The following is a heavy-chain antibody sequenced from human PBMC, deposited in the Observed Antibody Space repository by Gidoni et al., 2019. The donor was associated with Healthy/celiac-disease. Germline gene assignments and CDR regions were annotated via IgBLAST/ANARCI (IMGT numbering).Heavy chain of an antibody. CDR2: IYYSGST. CDR1: GGSISSYY. CDR3: ARRRWDIENYFDY. D-gene: IGHD5-12*01. J-gene: IGHJ4*02. Sequence: QVQLQESGPGLVKPSETLSLTCTVSGGSISSYYWSWIRQPPGKGLEWIGYIYYSGSTNYNPSLKSRVTISVDTSKNQFSLKLSSVTAADTAVYYCARRRWDIENYFDYWGQGTLVTVSS. V-gene: IGHV4-59*08.